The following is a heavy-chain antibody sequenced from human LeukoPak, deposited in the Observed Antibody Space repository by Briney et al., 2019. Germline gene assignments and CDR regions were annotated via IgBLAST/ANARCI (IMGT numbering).Heavy chain of an antibody. CDR2: IIPIFGTA. J-gene: IGHJ4*02. CDR3: ARGPTVTTRPYYFDY. V-gene: IGHV1-69*13. Sequence: ASVKVSCKASGGTFSSYGICWVRQAPGQGLAWMGGIIPIFGTANYAQKFQGRVTITADESTSTAYMELSSLRSEDTAVYYCARGPTVTTRPYYFDYWGQGTLVTVSS. CDR1: GGTFSSYG. D-gene: IGHD4-17*01.